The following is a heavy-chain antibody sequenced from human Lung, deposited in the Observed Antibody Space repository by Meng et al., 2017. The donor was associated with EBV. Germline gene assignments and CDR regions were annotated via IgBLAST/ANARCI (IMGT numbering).Heavy chain of an antibody. CDR3: ARGGTSSAPFDY. Sequence: QVQLPQWGAGMLKPSETLSLTRGVSGRSFSSSYWSWIRQPPGKGLEWIGQINYSGITNYNPSLKSRVTISVDTSKNQFSLSLNSVTAADTAVYYCARGGTSSAPFDYWGQETLVTVSS. CDR1: GRSFSSSY. D-gene: IGHD2-2*01. CDR2: INYSGIT. V-gene: IGHV4-34*01. J-gene: IGHJ4*02.